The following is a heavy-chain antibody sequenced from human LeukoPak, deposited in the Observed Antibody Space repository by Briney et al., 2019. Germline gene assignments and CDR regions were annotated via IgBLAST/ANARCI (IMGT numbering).Heavy chain of an antibody. CDR2: INSDGSST. V-gene: IGHV3-74*01. Sequence: GGSLRLSCAASGFAFSNYWMHWVRQAPGKGLVLVSRINSDGSSTSYADSVEGRFTISRDNAKHTLYLQMNSLRAEDTAVYYCARENPPGLPKKALHWGQGTLVTVSS. CDR1: GFAFSNYW. J-gene: IGHJ4*02. CDR3: ARENPPGLPKKALH.